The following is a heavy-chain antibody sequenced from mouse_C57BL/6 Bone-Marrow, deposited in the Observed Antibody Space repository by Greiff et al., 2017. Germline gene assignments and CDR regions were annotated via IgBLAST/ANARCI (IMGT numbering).Heavy chain of an antibody. J-gene: IGHJ3*01. V-gene: IGHV5-12*01. CDR1: GFTFSDYY. CDR2: ISNGGGST. D-gene: IGHD1-1*01. Sequence: EVQVVESGGGLVQPGGSLKLSCAASGFTFSDYYMYWVRQTPEKRLEWVAYISNGGGSTYYPDTVKGRFTISRDNGKNTLYLQMSRLKSEDTAMYDCARPGTVVDPWFAYWGQGTLVTVSA. CDR3: ARPGTVVDPWFAY.